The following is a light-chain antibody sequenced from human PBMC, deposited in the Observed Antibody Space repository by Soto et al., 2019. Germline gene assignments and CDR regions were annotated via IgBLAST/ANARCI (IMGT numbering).Light chain of an antibody. V-gene: IGLV2-11*01. J-gene: IGLJ1*01. Sequence: QSALTQPRSVSGSPGQSVIISCTGTSNDVGAYDYVSWYQQHPGKAPRLVIYDVSKRPSGVPARFSGSKSGNTASLTISGLQAEDEADYFCCSYAVRDTFFVFGTGTKVNVL. CDR3: CSYAVRDTFFV. CDR1: SNDVGAYDY. CDR2: DVS.